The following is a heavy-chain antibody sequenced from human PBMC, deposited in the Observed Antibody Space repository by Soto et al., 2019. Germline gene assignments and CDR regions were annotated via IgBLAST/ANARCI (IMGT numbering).Heavy chain of an antibody. CDR3: ARRAHGYPTNWFDP. Sequence: QLQLQESGPGLVKPSETLSLACSVSGASVSGGTYYWGWIRQPPGKGLEWVGSIHYSGITHYNPSLKSRATVSIDTSQNQSSLKLTSVTAADTAVYYCARRAHGYPTNWFDPWGQGTLVIVSS. D-gene: IGHD3-22*01. V-gene: IGHV4-39*01. J-gene: IGHJ5*02. CDR2: IHYSGIT. CDR1: GASVSGGTYY.